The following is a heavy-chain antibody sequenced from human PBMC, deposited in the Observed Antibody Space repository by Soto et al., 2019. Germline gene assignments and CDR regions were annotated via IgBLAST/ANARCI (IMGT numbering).Heavy chain of an antibody. D-gene: IGHD2-15*01. Sequence: ASVKVSCKASGGTFSSYAISWVRQAPGQGLEWMGGIIPILGIANYAQKFQGRVTITADKSTSTAYMELSSLRSEDTAVYYCASQGKYCSGGSCYFDYWGQGTLVTVSS. CDR2: IIPILGIA. V-gene: IGHV1-69*10. J-gene: IGHJ4*02. CDR1: GGTFSSYA. CDR3: ASQGKYCSGGSCYFDY.